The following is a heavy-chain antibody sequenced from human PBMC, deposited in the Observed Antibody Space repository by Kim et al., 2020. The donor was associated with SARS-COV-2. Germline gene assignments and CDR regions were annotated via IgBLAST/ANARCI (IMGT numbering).Heavy chain of an antibody. V-gene: IGHV4-31*03. Sequence: SETLSLTCTVSGGSISSGGYYWSWIRQHPGKGLEWIGYIYYSGSTYYNPSLKSRVTISVDTSKNQFSLKLSSVTAADTAVYYCARSLRGMQINWFDPWGQGTLVTVSS. CDR2: IYYSGST. CDR1: GGSISSGGYY. CDR3: ARSLRGMQINWFDP. J-gene: IGHJ5*02. D-gene: IGHD3-16*01.